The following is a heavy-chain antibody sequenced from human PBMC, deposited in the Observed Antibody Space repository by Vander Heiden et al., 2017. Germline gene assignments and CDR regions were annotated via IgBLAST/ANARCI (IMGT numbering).Heavy chain of an antibody. CDR3: AREVDCSSSSCYTWFDP. J-gene: IGHJ5*02. V-gene: IGHV4-31*03. CDR2: IYHSGST. CDR1: GGPISSSGYY. Sequence: QVQLQESGPGLVKPSQTLSLTCTVPGGPISSSGYYWSWIRQHPGKGLEWIGYIYHSGSTYYNPSLESRVTISVDTSKNQFSLKLSSVTAADTAVYYCAREVDCSSSSCYTWFDPWGQGTLVTVSS. D-gene: IGHD2-2*02.